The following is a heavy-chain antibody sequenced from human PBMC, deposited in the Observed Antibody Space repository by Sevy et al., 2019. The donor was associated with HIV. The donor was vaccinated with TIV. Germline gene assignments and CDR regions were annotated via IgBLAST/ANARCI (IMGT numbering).Heavy chain of an antibody. J-gene: IGHJ4*02. CDR2: IRNKPKGYTT. V-gene: IGHV3-72*01. CDR1: EFTFSSYA. Sequence: GGSLRLSCAASEFTFSSYAMSWVRQAPGKGLEWVGRIRNKPKGYTTEYAATVKGRFTISRDDSKNSLFLQMNSLKTEDTAMYYCARDLAGRPYCDNWGQGTLVTVSS. CDR3: ARDLAGRPYCDN. D-gene: IGHD3-10*01.